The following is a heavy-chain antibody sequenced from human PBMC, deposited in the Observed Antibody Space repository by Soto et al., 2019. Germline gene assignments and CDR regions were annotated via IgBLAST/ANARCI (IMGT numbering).Heavy chain of an antibody. CDR2: IIPFFGTA. Sequence: QMQLVQSGAEVEKPGSSVRVSCKSAAGTFSTSAIGWVRQAPGQGLEWMGGIIPFFGTANDSKKFQDTGTIAADESKSTTYNDLRSLTAEHTAIYYCARGVEDMTPPTAVWYSDLWGPGSLVTVSS. CDR1: AGTFSTSA. V-gene: IGHV1-69*01. CDR3: ARGVEDMTPPTAVWYSDL. J-gene: IGHJ2*01. D-gene: IGHD4-17*01.